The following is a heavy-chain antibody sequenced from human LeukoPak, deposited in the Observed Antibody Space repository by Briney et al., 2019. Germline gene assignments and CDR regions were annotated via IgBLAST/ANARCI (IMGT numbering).Heavy chain of an antibody. Sequence: GGSLRPSCAASGSTFSSYATHWVRQPPGKGLEWVAVISYDGSNKYYAASVKGRFTISKDNSKNTLYLQMNSLRAEDTAVYYCARDPDYYGSGGGQHWGQGTLVTVSS. V-gene: IGHV3-30*01. CDR2: ISYDGSNK. J-gene: IGHJ1*01. D-gene: IGHD3-10*01. CDR1: GSTFSSYA. CDR3: ARDPDYYGSGGGQH.